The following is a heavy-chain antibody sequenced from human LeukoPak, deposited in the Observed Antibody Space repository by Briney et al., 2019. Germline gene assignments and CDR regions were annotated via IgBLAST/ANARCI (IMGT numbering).Heavy chain of an antibody. CDR1: GFTFSSYG. D-gene: IGHD2-2*01. CDR3: AKSGAGYCSSTSCYAGDY. Sequence: PGGSLRLSCAASGFTFSSYGMHWVRQAPGKGLEWVAFIRYDGSNKYYADSVKGRFTISRDNSKNTLYLQMNSLRAEDTAVYYCAKSGAGYCSSTSCYAGDYWGQGTLVTVSS. J-gene: IGHJ4*02. CDR2: IRYDGSNK. V-gene: IGHV3-30*02.